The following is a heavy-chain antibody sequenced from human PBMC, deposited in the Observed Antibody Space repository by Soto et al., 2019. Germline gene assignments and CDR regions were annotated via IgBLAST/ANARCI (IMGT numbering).Heavy chain of an antibody. Sequence: EASVKDSCKASGGTFSSYAISWVRQAPGQGLEWMGGIIPIFGTANYAQKFQGRVTITADESTSTAYMALSSLRSEYTAVYYCAGELYYYASSGYPYFDYWGQGTLVTVSS. CDR1: GGTFSSYA. V-gene: IGHV1-69*13. CDR3: AGELYYYASSGYPYFDY. J-gene: IGHJ4*02. D-gene: IGHD3-22*01. CDR2: IIPIFGTA.